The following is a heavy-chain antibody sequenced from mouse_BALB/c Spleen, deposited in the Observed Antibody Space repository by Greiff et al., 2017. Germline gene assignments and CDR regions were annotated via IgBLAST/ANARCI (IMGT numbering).Heavy chain of an antibody. CDR2: INPSSGYT. CDR1: GYTFTSYT. Sequence: VQGVESGAELARPGASVKMSCKASGYTFTSYTMHWVKQRPGQGLEWIGYINPSSGYTNYNQKFKDKATLTADKSSSTAYMQLSSLTSEDSAVYYCARWGPPYFDVWGAGTTVTVSS. CDR3: ARWGPPYFDV. J-gene: IGHJ1*01. D-gene: IGHD3-3*01. V-gene: IGHV1-4*01.